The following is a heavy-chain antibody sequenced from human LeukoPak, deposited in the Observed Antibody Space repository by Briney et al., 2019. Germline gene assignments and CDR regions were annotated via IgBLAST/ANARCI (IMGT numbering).Heavy chain of an antibody. J-gene: IGHJ4*02. V-gene: IGHV3-48*04. Sequence: GGSLRLSCAASGFTFSTYSMNWVRQAPGKGLEWISYISSSSSTIYYADSVKGRFTISRDNAKNSLYLQMNSLRAEDTAVYYCARDTLFDYWGQGTLVTVSS. CDR2: ISSSSSTI. CDR1: GFTFSTYS. CDR3: ARDTLFDY.